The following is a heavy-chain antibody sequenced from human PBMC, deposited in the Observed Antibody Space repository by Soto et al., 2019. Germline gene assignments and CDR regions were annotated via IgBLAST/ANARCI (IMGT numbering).Heavy chain of an antibody. CDR3: ARSVVVVAATNYYYYYYMDV. CDR1: GYSFTSYW. D-gene: IGHD2-15*01. CDR2: IYPGDSDT. V-gene: IGHV5-51*01. J-gene: IGHJ6*03. Sequence: GESLKISCQGSGYSFTSYWIGWVRQMPGKGLEWMGIIYPGDSDTRYSPSFQGQVTISADKSISTAYLQWSSLKASDTAMYYCARSVVVVAATNYYYYYYMDVRGKGTTVTVSS.